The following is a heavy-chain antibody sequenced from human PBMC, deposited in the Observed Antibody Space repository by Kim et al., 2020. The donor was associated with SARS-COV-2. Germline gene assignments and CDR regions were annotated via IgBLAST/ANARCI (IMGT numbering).Heavy chain of an antibody. J-gene: IGHJ6*01. D-gene: IGHD3-10*01. CDR2: IDYRGNT. V-gene: IGHV4-39*01. CDR3: ARRYSYGSGRYGIEV. Sequence: SETLSLTCSVSGGSISSSRDYWGWIRQRPGKGRDWIATIDYRGNTFYNLTRKSRVTISAYTSKNQFSLKLSSVTAADTAVCDCARRYSYGSGRYGIEVRG. CDR1: GGSISSSRDY.